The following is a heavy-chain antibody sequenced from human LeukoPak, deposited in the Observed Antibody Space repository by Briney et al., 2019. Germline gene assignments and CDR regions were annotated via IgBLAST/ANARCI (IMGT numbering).Heavy chain of an antibody. V-gene: IGHV1-24*01. J-gene: IGHJ4*02. CDR2: FDPEDGET. CDR3: ATLWIDAILTGYSNQYYFDY. Sequence: ASVKVSCKVSGYTLTELSMHWVRQAPGKGLEWMGGFDPEDGETIYAQKFQGRVTMTEDTSTDTAYMELSSLRSEDTAVYYCATLWIDAILTGYSNQYYFDYWGQGTLVTVSS. D-gene: IGHD3-9*01. CDR1: GYTLTELS.